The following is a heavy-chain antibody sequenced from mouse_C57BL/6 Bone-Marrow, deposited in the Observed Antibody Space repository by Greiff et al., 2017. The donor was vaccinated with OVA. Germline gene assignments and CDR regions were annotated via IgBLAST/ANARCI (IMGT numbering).Heavy chain of an antibody. Sequence: EVQLVESGPGLVKPSQSLSLTCSVTGYSITSGDYWNWIRQFPGNKLEWMGYIRYDGSDNYNPSLKNRNSITRDTSKNQFFLKLNSVTTEDTATSSCARVDTEYYVDYWGQGTTLTVSS. D-gene: IGHD3-2*01. CDR3: ARVDTEYYVDY. CDR2: IRYDGSD. V-gene: IGHV3-6*01. CDR1: GYSITSGDY. J-gene: IGHJ2*01.